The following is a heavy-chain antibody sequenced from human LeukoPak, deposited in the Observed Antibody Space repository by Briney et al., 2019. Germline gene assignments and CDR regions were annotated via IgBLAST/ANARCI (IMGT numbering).Heavy chain of an antibody. V-gene: IGHV6-1*01. Sequence: SQTLSLTCAISGDSVSSNSGAWNWIRQSPSRGLEWLGRTYYRSKWYNDYAVSVKSRITVNPDTPKNHFSLQLNSVTPEDTAVYYCARGYNDAFDIWGQGTMVTVSS. CDR2: TYYRSKWYN. CDR3: ARGYNDAFDI. J-gene: IGHJ3*02. D-gene: IGHD5-18*01. CDR1: GDSVSSNSGA.